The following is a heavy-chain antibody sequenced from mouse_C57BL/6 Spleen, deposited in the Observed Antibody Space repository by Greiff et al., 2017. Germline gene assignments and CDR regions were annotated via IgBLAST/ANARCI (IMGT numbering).Heavy chain of an antibody. CDR3: AILGPLTSQATGYWYFDV. CDR1: GYTFTSYW. D-gene: IGHD3-2*02. V-gene: IGHV1-53*01. CDR2: INPSNGGT. Sequence: VQLQQPGTELVKPGASVKLSCKASGYTFTSYWMHWVKQRPGQGLEWIGNINPSNGGTKYNEKFKRKAPLTVDKSSSPAYMQLSSLTSEYSAVYYCAILGPLTSQATGYWYFDVWGTGTTVTVSS. J-gene: IGHJ1*03.